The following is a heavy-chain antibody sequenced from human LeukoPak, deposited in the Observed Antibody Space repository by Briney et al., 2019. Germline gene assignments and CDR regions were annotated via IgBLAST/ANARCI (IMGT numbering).Heavy chain of an antibody. J-gene: IGHJ4*02. Sequence: SETLSLTCTVSGGSVSSSSYYWGWIRQPPGKGLEWIGTIYYSGSTYYNPSLKSRVTISVDTSKNQFSLKLSSVTAADTAVYYCARRDYGDYSLDYWGQGTLVTVSS. D-gene: IGHD4-17*01. V-gene: IGHV4-39*01. CDR1: GGSVSSSSYY. CDR3: ARRDYGDYSLDY. CDR2: IYYSGST.